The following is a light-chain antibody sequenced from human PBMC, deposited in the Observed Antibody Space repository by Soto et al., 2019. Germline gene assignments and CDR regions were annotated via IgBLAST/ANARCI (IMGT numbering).Light chain of an antibody. J-gene: IGKJ4*01. V-gene: IGKV3D-20*02. CDR2: GSS. Sequence: EIVLTHSPGTLSLSPWEIATLSCRASQSVSSSYVAWYQQKAGQAPRLLIDGSSSRATGIPARFSGSGSGTDFTLTISRLEPEDFAVYYCQQRSNSPLTFGGGTKVDIK. CDR1: QSVSSSY. CDR3: QQRSNSPLT.